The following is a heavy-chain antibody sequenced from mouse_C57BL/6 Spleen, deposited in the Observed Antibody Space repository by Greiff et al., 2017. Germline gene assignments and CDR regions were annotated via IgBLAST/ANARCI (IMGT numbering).Heavy chain of an antibody. J-gene: IGHJ4*01. CDR3: TPITTVGAMDY. Sequence: VQLQQSGAELVRPGASVTLSCKASGYTFTDYEMHWVQQTPVHGLEWIGAIDPETGGTAYNQKFKGKAILTADKSSSTAYMELRSLTSEDAAVYYCTPITTVGAMDYWGQGTSVTVSS. CDR1: GYTFTDYE. D-gene: IGHD1-1*01. CDR2: IDPETGGT. V-gene: IGHV1-15*01.